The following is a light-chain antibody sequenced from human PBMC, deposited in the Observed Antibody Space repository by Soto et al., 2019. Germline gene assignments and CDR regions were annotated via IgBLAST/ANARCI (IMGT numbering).Light chain of an antibody. CDR1: QAIKNF. CDR2: DAS. J-gene: IGKJ5*01. V-gene: IGKV1-33*01. Sequence: DSQMTQSPSSLSASVGDRVTITCRATQAIKNFLNWYQQKPGRAPKLLISDASTLQRGVPSRFSGSGSGTHFTFVISSLQPEDVGTYYCQQSDNLPLTFGQGTRLDIK. CDR3: QQSDNLPLT.